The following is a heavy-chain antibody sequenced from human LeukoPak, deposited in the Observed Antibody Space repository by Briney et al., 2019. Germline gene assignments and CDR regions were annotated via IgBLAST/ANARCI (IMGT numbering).Heavy chain of an antibody. J-gene: IGHJ5*02. CDR1: GYTFTVYY. CDR2: INPNSGGR. D-gene: IGHD5-12*01. CDR3: ARVIFPGGYDRYWFAP. V-gene: IGHV1-2*02. Sequence: GASVTVSFTASGYTFTVYYMYWVRQAPGQGLGWMGWINPNSGGRNYAQKFQGRVTTTRDTSNSTAYMQLSRLRSADTAVYYCARVIFPGGYDRYWFAPWGQGTLVTVSS.